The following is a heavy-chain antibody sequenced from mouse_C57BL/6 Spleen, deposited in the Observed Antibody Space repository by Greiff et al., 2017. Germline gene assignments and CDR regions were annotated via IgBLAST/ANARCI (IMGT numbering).Heavy chain of an antibody. CDR3: ARDEPYYYAMDY. V-gene: IGHV7-1*01. Sequence: EVNVVESGGGLVQSGRSLRLSCATSGFTFSDFYMEWVRQAPGKGLEWIAASRNKANDYTTEYSASVKGRFIVSRDTSQSILYLQMNALRAEDTAIYYCARDEPYYYAMDYWGQGTSVTVSS. J-gene: IGHJ4*01. CDR1: GFTFSDFY. CDR2: SRNKANDYTT.